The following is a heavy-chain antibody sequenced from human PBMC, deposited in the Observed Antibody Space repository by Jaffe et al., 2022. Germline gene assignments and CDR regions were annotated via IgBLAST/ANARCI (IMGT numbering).Heavy chain of an antibody. D-gene: IGHD3-3*01. CDR1: GFTFSDYY. Sequence: QVQLVESGGGLVKPGGSLRLSCAASGFTFSDYYMSWIRQAPGKGLEWVSYISSSGSTIYYADSVKGRFTISRDNAKNSLYLQMNSLRAEDTAVYYCARDEGFWSGYNHDYYYYYYMDVWGKGTTVTVSS. CDR2: ISSSGSTI. V-gene: IGHV3-11*01. J-gene: IGHJ6*03. CDR3: ARDEGFWSGYNHDYYYYYYMDV.